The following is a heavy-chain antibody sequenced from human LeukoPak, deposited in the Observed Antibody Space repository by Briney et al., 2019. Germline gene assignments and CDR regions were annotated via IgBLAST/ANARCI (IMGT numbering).Heavy chain of an antibody. CDR3: ARERQNKDFWSGGDY. CDR1: GFTFSSSW. Sequence: GGSLRLSCAASGFTFSSSWMHWVRQAPGKGLVWVSRISNVGSTTNYADSVKGRFTISRDNAKNSLYLQMNTLRPEDTAVYYCARERQNKDFWSGGDYWGQGTLVTVSS. CDR2: ISNVGSTT. D-gene: IGHD3-3*01. V-gene: IGHV3-74*01. J-gene: IGHJ4*02.